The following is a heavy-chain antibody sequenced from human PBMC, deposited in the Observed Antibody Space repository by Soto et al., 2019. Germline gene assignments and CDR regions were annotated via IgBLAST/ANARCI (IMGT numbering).Heavy chain of an antibody. Sequence: SVKVSCKASGGTFSSYTISWVRQAPGQGLEWMGGIIPIFGTANYAQKYQGRVTITADESTSTAYMELRSLRSEDTAVYYCKRRVEDDFLSGSYAFDIWGQGTMVTVSS. CDR2: IIPIFGTA. D-gene: IGHD3-3*01. V-gene: IGHV1-69*13. CDR3: KRRVEDDFLSGSYAFDI. J-gene: IGHJ3*02. CDR1: GGTFSSYT.